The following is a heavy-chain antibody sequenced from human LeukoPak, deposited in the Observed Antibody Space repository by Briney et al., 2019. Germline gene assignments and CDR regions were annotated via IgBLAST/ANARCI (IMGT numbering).Heavy chain of an antibody. CDR3: ARLEPHYYDSSGYYPLF. CDR1: GYSFTSYW. D-gene: IGHD3-22*01. J-gene: IGHJ4*02. Sequence: AESLKISCKGSGYSFTSYWIGWVRQMPGKGLEWMGIIYPGDSDTRYSPSFQGQVTISADKSISTAYLQWSSLKASDTAMYYCARLEPHYYDSSGYYPLFWGQGTLVTVSS. CDR2: IYPGDSDT. V-gene: IGHV5-51*01.